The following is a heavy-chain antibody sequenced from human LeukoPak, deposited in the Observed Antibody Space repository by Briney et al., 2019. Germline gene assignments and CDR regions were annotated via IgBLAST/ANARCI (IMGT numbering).Heavy chain of an antibody. V-gene: IGHV3-74*01. CDR1: GFPFSSYW. D-gene: IGHD3-3*01. CDR3: ARGYDFWSASGGQNYYYMDV. CDR2: MNGDGSST. J-gene: IGHJ6*03. Sequence: PGGSLRLSCAASGFPFSSYWMHWVRQAPGKGLVWVSRMNGDGSSTRYADSVKGRFAISRDNAKNSLYLQVNSLRAEDTAVYYCARGYDFWSASGGQNYYYMDVWGKGTTVTVSS.